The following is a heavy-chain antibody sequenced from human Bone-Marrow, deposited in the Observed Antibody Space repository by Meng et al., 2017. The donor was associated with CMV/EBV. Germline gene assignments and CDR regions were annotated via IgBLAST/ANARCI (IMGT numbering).Heavy chain of an antibody. CDR3: ARAGFGELLYKSNYYYYGMDV. Sequence: GESLKISCAASGFTFSSHWMSWVRQAPGEGLEWVANIKQDGSEKYYVDSVKGRFTISRDNAKNSLYLKMNSLRAEDTAVYYCARAGFGELLYKSNYYYYGMDVWGQGTTVTVAS. CDR1: GFTFSSHW. J-gene: IGHJ6*02. V-gene: IGHV3-7*01. D-gene: IGHD3-10*01. CDR2: IKQDGSEK.